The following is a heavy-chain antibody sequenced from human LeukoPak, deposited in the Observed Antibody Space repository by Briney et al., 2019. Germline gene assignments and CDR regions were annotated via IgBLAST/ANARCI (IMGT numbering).Heavy chain of an antibody. J-gene: IGHJ6*03. CDR1: GGTFSSYA. Sequence: ASVKVSCKASGGTFSSYAISWVRQAPGQGLEWMGGIISIFGTANYAQKFQGRVTITTDESTSTAYMELSSLRSEDTAVYYCASSPHRSVPAAIRVYYYYMDVWGKGTTVTVSS. V-gene: IGHV1-69*05. D-gene: IGHD2-2*01. CDR2: IISIFGTA. CDR3: ASSPHRSVPAAIRVYYYYMDV.